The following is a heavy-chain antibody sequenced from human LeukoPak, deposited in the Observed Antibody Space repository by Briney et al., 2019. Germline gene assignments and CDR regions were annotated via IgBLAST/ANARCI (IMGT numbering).Heavy chain of an antibody. CDR2: ISTSYSGI. V-gene: IGHV3-48*01. Sequence: GGSLRLSCAASGFIFSRYSMTWVRQAPGKGLEWVSSISTSYSGIYYADSVKGRFTISRDNSKNTLYLQMNSLRAEDTAVYYCAREVLGIPYWGQETLVTVSS. J-gene: IGHJ4*02. CDR1: GFIFSRYS. D-gene: IGHD7-27*01. CDR3: AREVLGIPY.